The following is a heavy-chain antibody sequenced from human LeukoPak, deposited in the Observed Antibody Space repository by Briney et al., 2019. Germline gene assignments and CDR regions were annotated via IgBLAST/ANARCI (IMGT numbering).Heavy chain of an antibody. Sequence: SETLSLTCTVSGGSISSYYWSWIRQPPGKGLEWIGYIYYSGSTNYNPSLKSRVTISVDTSKNQFSLKLSSVTAADTAVYYCARDAYSGSPAVLGYWGQGTLVTVSS. CDR1: GGSISSYY. J-gene: IGHJ4*02. CDR2: IYYSGST. V-gene: IGHV4-59*01. D-gene: IGHD1-26*01. CDR3: ARDAYSGSPAVLGY.